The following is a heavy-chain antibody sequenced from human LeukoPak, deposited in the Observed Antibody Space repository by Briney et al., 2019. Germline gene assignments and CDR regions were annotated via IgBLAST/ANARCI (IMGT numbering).Heavy chain of an antibody. CDR1: GGSISSYY. CDR3: ARAEESIAAAGAIDY. V-gene: IGHV4-59*01. Sequence: PSETLSLTCTVSGGSISSYYWSWIRQPPGKGLEWLGYIYYSGSTNYNPSLKSRVTISVDTSKNQFSLKLSSVTAADTAVYYCARAEESIAAAGAIDYWGQGTLVTVSS. CDR2: IYYSGST. J-gene: IGHJ4*02. D-gene: IGHD6-13*01.